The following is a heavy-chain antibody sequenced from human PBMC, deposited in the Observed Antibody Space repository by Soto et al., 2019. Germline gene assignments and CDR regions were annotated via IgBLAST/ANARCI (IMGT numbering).Heavy chain of an antibody. J-gene: IGHJ4*02. Sequence: SETLSLTCTVSGGSISSGDYYWSWIRQPPGKGLEWIGYIYYSGSTYYNPSLKSRVTISVDTSKNQFSLKLSSVTAADTAVYYCARVRGGYCSSTSCYPKEYDYWGQGTLV. CDR1: GGSISSGDYY. CDR3: ARVRGGYCSSTSCYPKEYDY. V-gene: IGHV4-30-4*01. CDR2: IYYSGST. D-gene: IGHD2-2*03.